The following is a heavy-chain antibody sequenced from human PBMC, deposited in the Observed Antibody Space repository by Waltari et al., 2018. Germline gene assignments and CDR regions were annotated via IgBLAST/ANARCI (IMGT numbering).Heavy chain of an antibody. CDR3: ARGRVSSYYYYYMDV. D-gene: IGHD6-6*01. CDR1: GYTFPSYY. CDR2: INPSGGST. Sequence: QVQLVQSGAEVKKPGASVKVSCKASGYTFPSYYMHWVRQAPGQGLEWMGIINPSGGSTSYAQKFQGRVTMTRDTSTSTVYMELSSLRSEDTAVYYCARGRVSSYYYYYMDVWGKGTTVTVSS. V-gene: IGHV1-46*01. J-gene: IGHJ6*03.